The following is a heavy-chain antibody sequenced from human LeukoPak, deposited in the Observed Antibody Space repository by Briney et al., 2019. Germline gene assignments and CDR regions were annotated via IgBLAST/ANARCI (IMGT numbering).Heavy chain of an antibody. CDR1: GFTFTSSA. CDR2: IVVGSGNT. CDR3: AAAYDILTGYHRYYFDY. Sequence: GASVKVSCKASGFTFTSSAVQWVRQARGQRLEWIGWIVVGSGNTNYAQKFQERVTITRDMSTSTAYMELSSLRSEDTAVYHCAAAYDILTGYHRYYFDYWGQGTLVTVSS. J-gene: IGHJ4*02. D-gene: IGHD3-9*01. V-gene: IGHV1-58*01.